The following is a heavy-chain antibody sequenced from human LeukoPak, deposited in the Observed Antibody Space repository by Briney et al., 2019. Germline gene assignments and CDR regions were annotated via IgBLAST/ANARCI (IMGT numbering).Heavy chain of an antibody. CDR3: ARDGATYSSGWYSYFDY. D-gene: IGHD6-19*01. V-gene: IGHV3-21*01. CDR1: GFTFSSYS. Sequence: PGGSLRLSCAASGFTFSSYSMNWVRQAPGKGLEWVSSISSSSYIYYADSVKGRFTISRDNSKNTLYLQMNSLRAEDTAVYYCARDGATYSSGWYSYFDYWGQGTLVTVSS. CDR2: ISSSSYI. J-gene: IGHJ4*02.